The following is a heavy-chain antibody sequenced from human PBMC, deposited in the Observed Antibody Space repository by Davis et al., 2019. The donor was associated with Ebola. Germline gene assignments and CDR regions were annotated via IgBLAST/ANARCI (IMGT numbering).Heavy chain of an antibody. CDR3: ARVFRPYYDSSGDNWFDP. CDR2: IIPIFGTA. Sequence: SVKVSCKASGYTFTSYAISWVRQAPGQGLEWMGGIIPIFGTANYAQKFQGRVTITADESTSTAYMELSSLRSEDTAVYYCARVFRPYYDSSGDNWFDPWGQGTLVTVSS. CDR1: GYTFTSYA. D-gene: IGHD3-22*01. J-gene: IGHJ5*02. V-gene: IGHV1-69*13.